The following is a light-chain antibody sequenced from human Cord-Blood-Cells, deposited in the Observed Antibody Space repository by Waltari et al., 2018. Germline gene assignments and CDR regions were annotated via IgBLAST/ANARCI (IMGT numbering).Light chain of an antibody. V-gene: IGLV2-14*01. CDR1: ISHAGGNNC. CDR2: DFS. J-gene: IGLJ1*01. Sequence: QSALTQPASVSGSSAQSVTISSSGAISHAGGNNCVSWYQQHPDKAPKLMIYDFSKRSSGVSNRFSGSKSGNAASLTISGLQAEDEADYYCSSYTSSSTYVFGTGTKVTVL. CDR3: SSYTSSSTYV.